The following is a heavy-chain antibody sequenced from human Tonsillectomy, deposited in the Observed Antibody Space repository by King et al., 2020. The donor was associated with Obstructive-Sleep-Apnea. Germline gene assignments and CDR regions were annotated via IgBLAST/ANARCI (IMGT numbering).Heavy chain of an antibody. J-gene: IGHJ4*02. V-gene: IGHV4-59*11. CDR3: ARLYGGNSLYFDY. D-gene: IGHD4-23*01. CDR1: GGSISSHY. CDR2: IYYRGHT. Sequence: VQLQESGPGLVKPSETLSLTCTVSGGSISSHYWSWIRQPPGKGLEWIGYIYYRGHTYYTPSLNSRVTISVDTSKTQFSLKLNTVTAADTAVYYCARLYGGNSLYFDYWGQGTLVTVSS.